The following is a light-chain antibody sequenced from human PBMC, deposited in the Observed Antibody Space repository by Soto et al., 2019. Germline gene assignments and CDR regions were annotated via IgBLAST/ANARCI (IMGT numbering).Light chain of an antibody. CDR3: QQSYTTPWT. J-gene: IGKJ1*01. CDR1: QSISNH. V-gene: IGKV1-39*01. CDR2: AAS. Sequence: DIQMTQSPSSLSASVEDRVIITCRASQSISNHLNWYQQKPGKAPKLLIFAASSLQSGVPSRFSGSGSGTDFIFTITSLHPEDFATYYCQQSYTTPWTFGQGTKVDIK.